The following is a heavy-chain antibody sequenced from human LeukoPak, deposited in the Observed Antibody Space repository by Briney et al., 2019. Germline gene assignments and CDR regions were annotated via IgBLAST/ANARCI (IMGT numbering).Heavy chain of an antibody. CDR2: IRYDGSNK. V-gene: IGHV3-30*02. CDR1: GFTFSSYG. D-gene: IGHD6-13*01. J-gene: IGHJ2*01. Sequence: GGSLRLSCAASGFTFSSYGMHWVRQAPGKGLEWVAFIRYDGSNKYYADSVKGRFTISRDNSKNTLYLQMNSLRAEDTAVYYCARAAYSSTWYSRYFDLWGRGTLVTVSS. CDR3: ARAAYSSTWYSRYFDL.